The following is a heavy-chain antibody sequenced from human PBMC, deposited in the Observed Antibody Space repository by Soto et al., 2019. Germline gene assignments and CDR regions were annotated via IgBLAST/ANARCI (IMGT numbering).Heavy chain of an antibody. J-gene: IGHJ4*02. V-gene: IGHV3-21*01. CDR1: GFTFSSYS. D-gene: IGHD3-9*01. CDR2: ISSSSSYI. Sequence: GGSLRLSCAASGFTFSSYSMNWVRQAPGKGLEWVSSISSSSSYIYYADSVKGRFTISRDNAKNSLYLQMNSLRAEDTAVYYCARWDILTGYYVDDYWGQGTLVTVSS. CDR3: ARWDILTGYYVDDY.